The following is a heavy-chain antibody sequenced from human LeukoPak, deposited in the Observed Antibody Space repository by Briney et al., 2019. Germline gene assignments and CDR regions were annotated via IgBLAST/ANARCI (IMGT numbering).Heavy chain of an antibody. CDR3: ARNGDYVTPNFDY. Sequence: SGTLSLSCADSGSSISSSNWWSWVRQPPGKGLEWIGEIYHSGSTNYNPSLKSRVTISVDKSKNQFSLKLSSVTAADTAVYYCARNGDYVTPNFDYWGQGTLVTVSS. V-gene: IGHV4-4*02. J-gene: IGHJ4*02. CDR2: IYHSGST. CDR1: GSSISSSNW. D-gene: IGHD4-17*01.